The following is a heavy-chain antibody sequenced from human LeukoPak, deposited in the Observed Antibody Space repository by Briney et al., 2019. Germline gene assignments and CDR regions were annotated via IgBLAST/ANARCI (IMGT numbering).Heavy chain of an antibody. D-gene: IGHD5-18*01. V-gene: IGHV1-8*01. CDR3: ARNVRDTGTFDY. CDR2: MNPNSDNT. CDR1: GYTFTSYD. J-gene: IGHJ4*02. Sequence: ASVKVSCKASGYTFTSYDINWVRQAPGQGLEWMGWMNPNSDNTGYAQKFQGRVTMTRNPSISAAYMELSSLRSEDTAVYYCARNVRDTGTFDYWGQGTLVTVSS.